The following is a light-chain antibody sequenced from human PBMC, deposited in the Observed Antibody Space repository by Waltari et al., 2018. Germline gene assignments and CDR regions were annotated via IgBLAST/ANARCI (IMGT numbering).Light chain of an antibody. J-gene: IGKJ2*01. CDR3: QHFGSSLPYT. CDR1: QSVGSSY. CDR2: GAS. Sequence: EIVLTQSPGTLSLSPGERATLSCRASQSVGSSYLAWCQQKPGQAPRLLIYGASSRASGIPDRFSGSGSGTDFTLTISRLEPEDFAVYYCQHFGSSLPYTFGQGTKLEIK. V-gene: IGKV3-20*01.